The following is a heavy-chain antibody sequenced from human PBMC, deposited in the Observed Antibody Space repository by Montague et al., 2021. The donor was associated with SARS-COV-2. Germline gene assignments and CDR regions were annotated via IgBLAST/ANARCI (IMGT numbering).Heavy chain of an antibody. J-gene: IGHJ6*02. CDR2: IYYSGST. Sequence: SETLSLTCTVSGGSISSNSYYWGWIRQPPGKGLEWIGSIYYSGSTNYNPSLKSRLTISVDTSKNQFSLKLSSVTAADTAVYYCARLAETGYPPLYYYYGMDVWGQGTTVTVSS. D-gene: IGHD3-9*01. CDR1: GGSISSNSYY. V-gene: IGHV4-39*01. CDR3: ARLAETGYPPLYYYYGMDV.